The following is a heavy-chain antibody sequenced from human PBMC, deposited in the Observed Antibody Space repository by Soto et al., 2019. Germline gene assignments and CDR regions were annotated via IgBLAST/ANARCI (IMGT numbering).Heavy chain of an antibody. CDR3: ARVLRYYYDSSGFHFDH. CDR2: INHSGST. J-gene: IGHJ4*02. D-gene: IGHD3-22*01. CDR1: GGSFSGYY. Sequence: QVQLQQWGAGLLKPSETLSLTCAVYGGSFSGYYWSWIRQPPGKGLEWIGEINHSGSTNYNPSLKRRVTISVDTSKNQFSLKLSSVTAADTAVYYCARVLRYYYDSSGFHFDHWGQGTLVTVSS. V-gene: IGHV4-34*01.